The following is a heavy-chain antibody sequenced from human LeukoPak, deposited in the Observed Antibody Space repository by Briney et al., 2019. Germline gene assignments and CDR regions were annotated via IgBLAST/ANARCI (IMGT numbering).Heavy chain of an antibody. Sequence: ASVKVSCKASGYTFTGYYMHWVRQAPGQGLEWMGWINPNSGGTNYAQKFQGRVTMTRDTSISTAYMELSRLRSDDTAVYYCARMNYYGSGSYYIGAFDIWGQGTMVNVSS. V-gene: IGHV1-2*02. CDR3: ARMNYYGSGSYYIGAFDI. CDR2: INPNSGGT. CDR1: GYTFTGYY. J-gene: IGHJ3*02. D-gene: IGHD3-10*01.